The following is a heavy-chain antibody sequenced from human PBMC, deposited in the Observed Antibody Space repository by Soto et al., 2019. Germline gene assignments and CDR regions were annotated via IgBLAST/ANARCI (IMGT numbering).Heavy chain of an antibody. CDR1: GFTFSNAW. CDR3: TTGYCTNGVCYKEEYYYYYGMDV. Sequence: GGSLRLSCAASGFTFSNAWMNWVRQAPGKGLEWVGRIKSKTDGGTTDYAAPVKGRFTISRDDSKNTLYLQMNSLKTEDTAVYYCTTGYCTNGVCYKEEYYYYYGMDVWGQGTTVTVSS. CDR2: IKSKTDGGTT. J-gene: IGHJ6*02. D-gene: IGHD2-8*01. V-gene: IGHV3-15*07.